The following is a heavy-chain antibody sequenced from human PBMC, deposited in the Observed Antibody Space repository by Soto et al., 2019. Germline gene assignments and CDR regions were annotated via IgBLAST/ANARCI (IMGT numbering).Heavy chain of an antibody. Sequence: SETLSLTCTVSGGSISSYYWSWIRQPPGKGLEWIGYIHYSGRSYNPSLESRVTMSVDTSENQFSLKLRSVTAADTAVYYCARLRRRDSSSFQEWFDPWGQGILVTVSS. J-gene: IGHJ5*02. D-gene: IGHD3-22*01. V-gene: IGHV4-59*01. CDR3: ARLRRRDSSSFQEWFDP. CDR2: IHYSGR. CDR1: GGSISSYY.